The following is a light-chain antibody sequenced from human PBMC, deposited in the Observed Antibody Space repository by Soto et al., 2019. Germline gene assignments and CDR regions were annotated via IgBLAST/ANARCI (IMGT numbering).Light chain of an antibody. J-gene: IGKJ1*01. CDR1: QSISSW. V-gene: IGKV1-5*01. CDR2: DAS. Sequence: DIQITQSPSTLSASVGDRVTITCRASQSISSWLAWYQQKPGKAPKLLIYDASSLESGVRSRFSGSGSGTEFTLTISSLQPDDFATYYCQQYNSSAWTFGQGTKVDIK. CDR3: QQYNSSAWT.